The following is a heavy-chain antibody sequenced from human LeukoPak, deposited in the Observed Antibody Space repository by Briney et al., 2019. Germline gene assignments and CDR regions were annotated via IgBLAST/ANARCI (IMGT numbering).Heavy chain of an antibody. J-gene: IGHJ4*02. CDR3: ARAPNWRFDH. CDR1: GFTFSSYA. D-gene: IGHD1-1*01. CDR2: IYSDGTT. V-gene: IGHV3-53*01. Sequence: PGGSLRLSCAASGFTFSSYAMSWVRQAPGKGLEWVSVIYSDGTTYYADSVEGRFTISRDDSKNTLYLHMNSLRAEDTAVYYCARAPNWRFDHWGQGTLVTVSS.